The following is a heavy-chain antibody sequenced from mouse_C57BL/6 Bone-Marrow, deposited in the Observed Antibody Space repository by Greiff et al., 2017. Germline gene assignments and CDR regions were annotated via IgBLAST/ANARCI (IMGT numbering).Heavy chain of an antibody. CDR1: GFTFSDHG. CDR2: ISSGSSTI. Sequence: EVKLMESGGGLVKPGGSLKLSCAASGFTFSDHGMHWVRQAPEKGLEWVAYISSGSSTINYADTVKGRYTISRDNAKNTLFLQMTSLMSEETAMYYCARYLGDYWGQGTTLTVSS. V-gene: IGHV5-17*01. CDR3: ARYLGDY. J-gene: IGHJ2*01. D-gene: IGHD3-3*01.